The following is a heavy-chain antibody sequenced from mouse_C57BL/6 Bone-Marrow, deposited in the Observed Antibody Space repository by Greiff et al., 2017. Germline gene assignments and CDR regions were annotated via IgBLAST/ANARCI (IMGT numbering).Heavy chain of an antibody. CDR1: GFTFSDYG. Sequence: EVKLMESGGGLVKPGGSLKLSCAASGFTFSDYGMHWVRQAPEKGLEWVAYISSGSGTIYYADTVKGRFTISRDNAKNTLFLQMTSLRSEYTAMYYGARSSCYWYFDVWGTGTTVTVAS. CDR2: ISSGSGTI. V-gene: IGHV5-17*01. J-gene: IGHJ1*03. D-gene: IGHD1-1*01. CDR3: ARSSCYWYFDV.